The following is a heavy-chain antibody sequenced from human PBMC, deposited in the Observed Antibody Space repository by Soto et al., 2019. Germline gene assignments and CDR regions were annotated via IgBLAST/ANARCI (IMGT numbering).Heavy chain of an antibody. J-gene: IGHJ4*02. V-gene: IGHV3-21*01. D-gene: IGHD4-4*01. Sequence: PGGSLRLSCAASGFTFSTYSMNWVCQAPGKGLEWVSSISGSGNYTHYADFLRGRSTISRDNAKTSLYLQMNSLRAEDTAVYYCAREGINNYNEYYFDSWGQGTVVTVSS. CDR2: ISGSGNYT. CDR3: AREGINNYNEYYFDS. CDR1: GFTFSTYS.